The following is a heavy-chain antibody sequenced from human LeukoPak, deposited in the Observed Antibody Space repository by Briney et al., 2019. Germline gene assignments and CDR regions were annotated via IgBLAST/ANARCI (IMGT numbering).Heavy chain of an antibody. Sequence: GGSLRLSCAASGFTFSSYAMHWVRQAPGKGLEWVAVISYDGSNKYYADSVKGRFTISRDNSKNALYLQMNSLRAEDTAVYYCARWELSDHDAFDIWGQGTMVTVSS. CDR2: ISYDGSNK. D-gene: IGHD1-26*01. V-gene: IGHV3-30*04. CDR3: ARWELSDHDAFDI. CDR1: GFTFSSYA. J-gene: IGHJ3*02.